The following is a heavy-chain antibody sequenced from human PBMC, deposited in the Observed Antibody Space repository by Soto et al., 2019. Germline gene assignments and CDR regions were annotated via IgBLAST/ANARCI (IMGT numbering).Heavy chain of an antibody. CDR2: ISGYNGHI. V-gene: IGHV1-18*01. CDR3: ARVLQWSTPDY. Sequence: QVQLVQSGAEVKKPGASVNISCKASGYSFTGYGISWVRQAPGQGLEWMGWISGYNGHIDYAQKFQGRVSMTTDTSTNTAYMEMRSLSSDDTAKYYCARVLQWSTPDYWGQGSLVTVSS. CDR1: GYSFTGYG. J-gene: IGHJ4*02. D-gene: IGHD6-19*01.